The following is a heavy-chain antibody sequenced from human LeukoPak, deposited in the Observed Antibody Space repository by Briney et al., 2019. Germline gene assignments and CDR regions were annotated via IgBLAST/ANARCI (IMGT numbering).Heavy chain of an antibody. CDR3: ARGGTVRNGMDV. J-gene: IGHJ6*02. V-gene: IGHV4-59*01. CDR1: GGSISSYY. D-gene: IGHD1-26*01. Sequence: PSETLSLTCTVSGGSISSYYWSWIRQPPGKGLEWIGYICYSGSTNYNPSLKSRVTISVDTSRNQFSLKLSSVTAADTAVYYCARGGTVRNGMDVWGQGTTVTVSS. CDR2: ICYSGST.